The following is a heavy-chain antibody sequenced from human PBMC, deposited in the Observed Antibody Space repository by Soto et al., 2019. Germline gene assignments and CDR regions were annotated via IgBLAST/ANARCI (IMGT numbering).Heavy chain of an antibody. V-gene: IGHV4-39*01. D-gene: IGHD5-12*01. J-gene: IGHJ5*02. Sequence: SETLSLTCTVSGGSISSSSYYWGWIRQPPGKGLEWIGSIYYSGSTYYNASLKSRVTITVETSKNQFSLKLSSVTAADTAVYYCASCLHGGYDLQRFDRWGQGTLVTVSS. CDR2: IYYSGST. CDR3: ASCLHGGYDLQRFDR. CDR1: GGSISSSSYY.